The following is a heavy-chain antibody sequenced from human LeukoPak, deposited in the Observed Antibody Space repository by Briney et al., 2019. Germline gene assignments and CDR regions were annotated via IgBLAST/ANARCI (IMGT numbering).Heavy chain of an antibody. CDR1: GFTFSSYE. J-gene: IGHJ4*02. CDR3: AKLAFTHYDYVWGSYRRALDY. D-gene: IGHD3-16*02. CDR2: ISSSGSTI. V-gene: IGHV3-48*03. Sequence: GGSLRLSCAASGFTFSSYEMNWVRQAPGKGLEWVSYISSSGSTIYYADSVKGRFTISRDNAKNSLYLQMNSLRAEDTAVYYCAKLAFTHYDYVWGSYRRALDYWGQGTLVTVSS.